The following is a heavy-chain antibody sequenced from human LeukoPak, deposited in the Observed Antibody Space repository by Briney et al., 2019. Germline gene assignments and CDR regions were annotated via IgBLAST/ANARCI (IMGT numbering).Heavy chain of an antibody. Sequence: SETLSLTCTVSGGSISSSSYYWGWIRQPPGKGLERIGSIYYSGSTYYNPSLKSRVTISVDTSKNQFSLKLSSVTAADTAVYYCARDYSSSSNFDYWGQGTLVTVSS. CDR1: GGSISSSSYY. CDR3: ARDYSSSSNFDY. J-gene: IGHJ4*02. V-gene: IGHV4-39*07. D-gene: IGHD6-6*01. CDR2: IYYSGST.